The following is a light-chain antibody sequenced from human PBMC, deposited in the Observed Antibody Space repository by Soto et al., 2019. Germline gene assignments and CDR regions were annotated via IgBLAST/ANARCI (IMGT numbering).Light chain of an antibody. CDR2: GAS. J-gene: IGKJ1*01. Sequence: EIVLTQSPGTLSLSPGEGATLSCRASQSVSSSSLAWYQQKPGQAPRLLIYGASSRATDIPDRFSGSGSGTVFNLTISRLEPEDFAVYYCQQYGRSPWTFGQGTKVEIK. CDR3: QQYGRSPWT. V-gene: IGKV3-20*01. CDR1: QSVSSSS.